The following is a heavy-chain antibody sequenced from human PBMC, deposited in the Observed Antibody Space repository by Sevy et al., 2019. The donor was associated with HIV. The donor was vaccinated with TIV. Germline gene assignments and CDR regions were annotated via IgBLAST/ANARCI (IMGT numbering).Heavy chain of an antibody. D-gene: IGHD3-22*01. CDR1: GHTLTQLS. Sequence: ASVKVSCKVSGHTLTQLSMHWVRQAPGKGLEWMGSFDPEDGETNYAQKFQGRVTMTEDTSTDTAYMDLSSLRSEDTAVYYCATTKDYYESSGDPFDYWGQRTLVTVSS. V-gene: IGHV1-24*01. CDR3: ATTKDYYESSGDPFDY. J-gene: IGHJ4*02. CDR2: FDPEDGET.